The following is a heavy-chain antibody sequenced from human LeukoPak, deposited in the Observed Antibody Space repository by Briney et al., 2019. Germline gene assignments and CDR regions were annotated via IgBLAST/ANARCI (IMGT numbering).Heavy chain of an antibody. Sequence: GGSLRLSCAASGVTFSSYGMSWVRQAPGKGLEWVSAISGSGGSTYYADSVKGRFTISRDNSKNTLYLQMNSLRAEDTAVYYCARTFYDTLDSDAFDFWGQGTMVIVSS. CDR1: GVTFSSYG. J-gene: IGHJ3*01. CDR3: ARTFYDTLDSDAFDF. CDR2: ISGSGGST. V-gene: IGHV3-23*01. D-gene: IGHD2/OR15-2a*01.